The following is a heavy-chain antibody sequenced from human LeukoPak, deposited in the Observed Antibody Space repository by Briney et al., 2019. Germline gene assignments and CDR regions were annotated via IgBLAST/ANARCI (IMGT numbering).Heavy chain of an antibody. CDR3: AKGLSASGRFNAFDI. Sequence: GGSLRLSCVASDFTFNNYAMNWVRQAPGRGLEWVAAVRSDVGMTYHADSVRGRFTVSRDNSRNTLYLQMNSLRVEDTAVYHCAKGLSASGRFNAFDIWGQGTMVTVSS. J-gene: IGHJ3*02. CDR1: DFTFNNYA. V-gene: IGHV3-23*01. D-gene: IGHD3-3*01. CDR2: VRSDVGMT.